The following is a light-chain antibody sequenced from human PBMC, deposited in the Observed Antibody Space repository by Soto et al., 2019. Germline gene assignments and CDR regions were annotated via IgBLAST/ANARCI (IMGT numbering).Light chain of an antibody. CDR3: KQSYSTPPYT. J-gene: IGKJ2*01. V-gene: IGKV1-39*01. CDR1: TTIDTC. CDR2: GAS. Sequence: IQMTQSPSSMSASXGERVTITSRTRTTIDTCLHWYPQKPGNATKVRXXGASNLRSGVQSRFSGGGSGRDFTLNIAVLQPEESATYFCKQSYSTPPYTFGQGTKVDIK.